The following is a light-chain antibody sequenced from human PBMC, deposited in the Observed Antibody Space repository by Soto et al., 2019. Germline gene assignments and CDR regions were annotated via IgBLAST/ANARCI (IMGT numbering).Light chain of an antibody. CDR1: SGHSSSA. J-gene: IGLJ2*01. Sequence: QPVLTQSPSASASLGASVKLTCTLSSGHSSSAIAWHQQQPEKGPRYLMKLNSDGSHDKGDGIPDRFSGSSSGAERYLTISSLQSEDEADYYCQTWGTGIQVFGGGTKVTVL. CDR3: QTWGTGIQV. V-gene: IGLV4-69*01. CDR2: LNSDGSH.